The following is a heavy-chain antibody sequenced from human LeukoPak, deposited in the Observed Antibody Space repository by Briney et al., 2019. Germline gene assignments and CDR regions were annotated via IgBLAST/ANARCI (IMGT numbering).Heavy chain of an antibody. CDR1: GGSFSGYY. Sequence: SETLSLTCAVYGGSFSGYYWSWIRQPPGKGLEWIGEINHSGSTNYNPSLKSRVTISVDTSKNQFSLKLSSVTAADTAVYYCARRIRGYCSSTSCSGDYFDYWGQGTLVTVSS. CDR3: ARRIRGYCSSTSCSGDYFDY. D-gene: IGHD2-2*01. CDR2: INHSGST. J-gene: IGHJ4*02. V-gene: IGHV4-34*01.